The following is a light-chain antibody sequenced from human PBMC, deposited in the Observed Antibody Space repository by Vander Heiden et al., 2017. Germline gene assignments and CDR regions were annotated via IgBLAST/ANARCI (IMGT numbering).Light chain of an antibody. V-gene: IGLV2-14*01. J-gene: IGLJ2*01. CDR3: SSYTSSSTRMV. CDR1: SSDVGGYNY. CDR2: EVS. Sequence: QSALTQPASAARSPGPSITISCTGTSSDVGGYNYVSWYQQHPGKAPKLMIYEVSNRPSGVSNRSSGSKSGNTASLTISGLQAEDEADYYCSSYTSSSTRMVFGGGTKLTVL.